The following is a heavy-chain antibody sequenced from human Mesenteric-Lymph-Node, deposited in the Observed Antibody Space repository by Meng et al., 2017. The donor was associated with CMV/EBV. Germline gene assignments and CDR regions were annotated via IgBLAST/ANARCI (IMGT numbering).Heavy chain of an antibody. D-gene: IGHD6-6*01. CDR2: IYHSGST. CDR3: ARDPARSYNWFDP. V-gene: IGHV4-4*02. J-gene: IGHJ5*02. CDR1: GGSISSSNW. Sequence: SETLSLTCAVSGGSISSSNWWSWVRQPPGKGLEWIGEIYHSGSTNYNPSLKSRVTISVDKSKNQFSLKLSSVTAADTAVYYCARDPARSYNWFDPWGQGTLVTVSS.